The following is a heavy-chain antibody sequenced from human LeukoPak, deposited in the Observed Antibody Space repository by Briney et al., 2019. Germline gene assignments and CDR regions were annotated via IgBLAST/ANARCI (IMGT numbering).Heavy chain of an antibody. D-gene: IGHD6-19*01. J-gene: IGHJ4*02. CDR1: GGSISSSSYY. Sequence: SETLSLTCTVSGGSISSSSYYWGWIRQPPGKGLEWIGSIYDSGSTYYNPSLKSRVTISVDTSKNQFSLKLNSVTAADTAVYYCARQRGSSGWSKYYWGQGTLVTVSS. V-gene: IGHV4-39*01. CDR2: IYDSGST. CDR3: ARQRGSSGWSKYY.